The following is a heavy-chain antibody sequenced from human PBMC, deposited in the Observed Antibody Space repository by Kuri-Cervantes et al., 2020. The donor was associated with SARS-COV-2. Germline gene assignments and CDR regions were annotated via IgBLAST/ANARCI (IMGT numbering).Heavy chain of an antibody. D-gene: IGHD3-10*01. CDR2: INPNSGGT. CDR3: ARGMVRGLIQSYYYGMDV. V-gene: IGHV1-2*04. J-gene: IGHJ6*02. Sequence: ASVKVSCKASGYTFTGYYMHWVRQAPGQGLEWMGWINPNSGGTNYAQKFRGWVTMTRDTSSTGYMELSRLRSDDTAVYYCARGMVRGLIQSYYYGMDVRGQGTTVTVSS. CDR1: GYTFTGYY.